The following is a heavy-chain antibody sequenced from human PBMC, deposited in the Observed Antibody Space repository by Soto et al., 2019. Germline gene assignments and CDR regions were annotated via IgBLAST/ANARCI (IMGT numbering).Heavy chain of an antibody. V-gene: IGHV3-48*02. CDR2: ISSSSSTI. CDR3: ARELGSGSQGAYYYYGMDV. J-gene: IGHJ6*02. D-gene: IGHD6-19*01. Sequence: HPGGSLRLSCAASGFTFSSYSMNWVRQAPGKGLEWVSYISSSSSTIYYADSVKGRFTISRDNAKNSLYLQMNSLRDEDTAVYYCARELGSGSQGAYYYYGMDVWGQGTTVTVSS. CDR1: GFTFSSYS.